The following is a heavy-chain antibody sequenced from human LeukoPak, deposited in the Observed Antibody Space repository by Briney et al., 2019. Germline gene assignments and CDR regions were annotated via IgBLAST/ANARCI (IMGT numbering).Heavy chain of an antibody. CDR2: INPSGGST. D-gene: IGHD2-2*01. CDR1: GYTFTSYY. CDR3: ARDRLRGQVPATNTNWFDP. J-gene: IGHJ5*02. V-gene: IGHV1-46*01. Sequence: ASVKVSCKASGYTFTSYYMHWVRQAPGQGLEWMGIINPSGGSTSYAQQFQGRVTMTRDTSTSTVYMELSSLRSEDTAVYYCARDRLRGQVPATNTNWFDPWGQGTLVTVSS.